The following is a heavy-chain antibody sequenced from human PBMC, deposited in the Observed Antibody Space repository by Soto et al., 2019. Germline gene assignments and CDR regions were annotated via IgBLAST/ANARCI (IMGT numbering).Heavy chain of an antibody. Sequence: EVQLVESGGALVQPGGSLRLSCAASRFTFSTYEMNWVRQAPGKGLEWVSYISSSGNTVYYADSVKGRFTISRDNTRNSLYLQMNSLRDEDTALYYCARAPDSSGYYGRLAFDIWGQGTMVTVSS. CDR2: ISSSGNTV. J-gene: IGHJ3*02. CDR3: ARAPDSSGYYGRLAFDI. D-gene: IGHD3-22*01. CDR1: RFTFSTYE. V-gene: IGHV3-48*03.